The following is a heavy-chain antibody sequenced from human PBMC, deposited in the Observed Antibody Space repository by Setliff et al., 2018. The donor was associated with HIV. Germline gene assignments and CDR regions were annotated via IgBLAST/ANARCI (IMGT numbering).Heavy chain of an antibody. J-gene: IGHJ5*02. CDR3: ARGRGSSAWFDP. Sequence: ASVKVSCKASGYTFSSYDINWVRQATGQGLEWMGWMNPNSGNTGYAQKFQGRVTMTRDTSISTAYMELNNLKFEDTAVYYCARGRGSSAWFDPWGQGTLVTVSS. CDR1: GYTFSSYD. CDR2: MNPNSGNT. D-gene: IGHD3-10*01. V-gene: IGHV1-8*02.